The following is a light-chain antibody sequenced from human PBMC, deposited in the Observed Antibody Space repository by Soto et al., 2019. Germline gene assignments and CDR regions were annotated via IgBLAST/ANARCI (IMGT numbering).Light chain of an antibody. V-gene: IGKV2-28*01. CDR2: LGS. CDR1: QSLLHSNGYNY. Sequence: DIVMTQSPLSLPVTPGEPASISCRSSQSLLHSNGYNYLDWYLQKPGQSPQLLIFLGSNRASGVPDRFSGSGSGTDFTLKITRVEAGDVGVSYCMQGLQTPQTFGQGTKVEIK. CDR3: MQGLQTPQT. J-gene: IGKJ1*01.